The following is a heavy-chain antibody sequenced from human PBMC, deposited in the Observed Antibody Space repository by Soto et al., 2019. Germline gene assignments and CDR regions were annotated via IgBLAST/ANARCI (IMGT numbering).Heavy chain of an antibody. V-gene: IGHV3-21*01. J-gene: IGHJ3*02. CDR3: ARHSRGGLVTTDAFDI. Sequence: GGSLRLSCAASGFTFSSYSMNWVRQAPGKGLEWVSSISSSSSYIYYADSVKGRFTISRDNAKNSLYLQMNSLRAEDTAVYYCARHSRGGLVTTDAFDIWGQGTMVTVSS. CDR1: GFTFSSYS. D-gene: IGHD4-17*01. CDR2: ISSSSSYI.